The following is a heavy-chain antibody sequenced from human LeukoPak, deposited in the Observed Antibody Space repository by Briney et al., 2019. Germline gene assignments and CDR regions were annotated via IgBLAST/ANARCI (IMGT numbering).Heavy chain of an antibody. Sequence: PSETLSLTCTVSGGSISSSSYYWGWIRQPPGKGLEWIGSIYYSGSTYYNPSLKSRVTISVDTSKNQFSLKLSSVTAADTAVYYCAGAWDILTGYKFDPWGQGTLVTVSS. V-gene: IGHV4-39*01. CDR1: GGSISSSSYY. CDR3: AGAWDILTGYKFDP. J-gene: IGHJ5*02. D-gene: IGHD3-9*01. CDR2: IYYSGST.